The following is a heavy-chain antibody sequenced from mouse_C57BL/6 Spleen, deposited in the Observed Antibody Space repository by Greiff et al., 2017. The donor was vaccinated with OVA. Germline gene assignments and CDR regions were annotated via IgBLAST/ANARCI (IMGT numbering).Heavy chain of an antibody. CDR2: ISSGSSTI. V-gene: IGHV5-17*01. CDR1: GFTFSDYG. J-gene: IGHJ4*01. CDR3: ANKGYYAIDY. Sequence: EVQLMESGGGLVKPGGSLKLSCAASGFTFSDYGMHWVRQAPEKGLEWVAYISSGSSTIYYADTVKGRFTISRDNAKNTLFLQMTSLRSEDTAMYYCANKGYYAIDYWGQGTSVTVSS.